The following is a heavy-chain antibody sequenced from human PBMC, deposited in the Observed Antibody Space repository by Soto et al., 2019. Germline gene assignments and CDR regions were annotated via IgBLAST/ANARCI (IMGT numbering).Heavy chain of an antibody. CDR3: ALGSHYISTGYYFDT. D-gene: IGHD3-9*01. CDR1: GGVFSNYA. CDR2: LVPVFGTP. V-gene: IGHV1-69*01. Sequence: QVQLVQSGAEVKQPGSSVKVSCKASGGVFSNYALTWVRQAPGQGPEWVGGLVPVFGTPNYAPKFQGRVTLPADESTRTGYLELSTLTSADTAIYYGALGSHYISTGYYFDTWGQGALVIVST. J-gene: IGHJ5*02.